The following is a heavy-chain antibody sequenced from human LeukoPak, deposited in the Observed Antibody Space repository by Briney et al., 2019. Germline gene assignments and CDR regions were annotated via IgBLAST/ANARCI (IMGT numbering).Heavy chain of an antibody. CDR1: SGSISSYY. J-gene: IGHJ1*01. CDR3: ARRDSSSWQSQH. D-gene: IGHD6-13*01. Sequence: PSETLSLTCTVSSGSISSYYWSWIRQPPGKGLEWIGYIYYSGSTNYNPSLKSRVTISVDTSKNQFSLKLSSVTAADTAVYYCARRDSSSWQSQHWGQGTLVTVSS. CDR2: IYYSGST. V-gene: IGHV4-59*01.